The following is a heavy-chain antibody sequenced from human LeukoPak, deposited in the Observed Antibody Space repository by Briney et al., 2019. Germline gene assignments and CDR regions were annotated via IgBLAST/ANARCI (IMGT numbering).Heavy chain of an antibody. CDR3: ARGAGTANDY. Sequence: PSETLSLTCTVSGASISSYYWSWIRQPPGKGLEWIGYIYYSGSTNLNPSLESRVTISVDKSKNQFSLKLSSVTAADTAVYYCARGAGTANDYWGQGTLVTVSS. CDR2: IYYSGST. CDR1: GASISSYY. J-gene: IGHJ4*02. D-gene: IGHD6-19*01. V-gene: IGHV4-59*12.